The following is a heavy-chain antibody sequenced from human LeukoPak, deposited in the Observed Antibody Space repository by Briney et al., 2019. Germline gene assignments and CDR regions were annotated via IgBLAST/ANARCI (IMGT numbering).Heavy chain of an antibody. Sequence: GGSLRLSCAASGFTFSSYGMHWVRQAPGKGLEWVAVISYDGSNKYYADSVKGRFTISRDNSKNTLYLQMNSLRAEDTSVYYCAKVNYRGYYGSGSYVYYFDYWGQGTLVTVSS. J-gene: IGHJ4*02. D-gene: IGHD3-10*01. CDR3: AKVNYRGYYGSGSYVYYFDY. V-gene: IGHV3-30*18. CDR2: ISYDGSNK. CDR1: GFTFSSYG.